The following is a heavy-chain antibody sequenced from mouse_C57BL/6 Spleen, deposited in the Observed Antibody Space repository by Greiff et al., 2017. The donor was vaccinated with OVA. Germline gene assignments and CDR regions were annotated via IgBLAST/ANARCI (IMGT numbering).Heavy chain of an antibody. CDR3: ARLYGSSYRYYFDY. CDR1: GFTFSDYG. V-gene: IGHV5-17*01. CDR2: ISSGSSTI. D-gene: IGHD1-1*01. J-gene: IGHJ2*01. Sequence: EVNVVESGGGLVKPGGSLKLSCAASGFTFSDYGMHWVRQAPEKGLEWVAYISSGSSTIYYADTVKGRFTISRDNAKNTLFLQMTSLRSEDTAMYYCARLYGSSYRYYFDYWGQGTTLTVSS.